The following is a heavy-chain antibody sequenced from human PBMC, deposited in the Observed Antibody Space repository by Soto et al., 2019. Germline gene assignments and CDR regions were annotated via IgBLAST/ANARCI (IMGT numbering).Heavy chain of an antibody. J-gene: IGHJ4*02. Sequence: EVQLLESGGDLVQPGGSLRLSCAASGFTFSNYAMTWVRHAPGKGLEWVSGIRGSVASTYYADSVKGRFTISRDDAKDTLDLQMNSLSGDDTAIDYSAKNSYLSRSCRSDYWGQGTIVTVIS. CDR3: AKNSYLSRSCRSDY. CDR2: IRGSVAST. CDR1: GFTFSNYA. V-gene: IGHV3-23*01. D-gene: IGHD3-16*02.